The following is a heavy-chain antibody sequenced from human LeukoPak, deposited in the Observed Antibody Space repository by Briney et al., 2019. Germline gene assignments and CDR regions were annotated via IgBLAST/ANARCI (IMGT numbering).Heavy chain of an antibody. D-gene: IGHD2/OR15-2a*01. CDR2: IYYSGST. J-gene: IGHJ5*02. CDR3: ARRAPGNTLNWFDP. CDR1: GGSISSYY. Sequence: PSETLSLTCTVSGGSISSYYWSWIRQPPGKGLEWIGYIYYSGSTKYNPSLKSRVTISVDTSKNQFSLKLTSVTAADTAVYYCARRAPGNTLNWFDPWGRGTLVTVSS. V-gene: IGHV4-59*08.